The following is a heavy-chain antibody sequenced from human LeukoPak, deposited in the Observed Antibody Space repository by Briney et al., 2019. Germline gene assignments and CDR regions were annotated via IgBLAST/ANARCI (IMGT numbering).Heavy chain of an antibody. CDR3: ARGDKAVSFDWFDP. V-gene: IGHV3-30-3*01. D-gene: IGHD6-19*01. J-gene: IGHJ5*02. CDR2: ISYDGSTQ. Sequence: GRSLRLSCTASGFTFSSYAMHWVRQAPGKALEWVAVISYDGSTQFYADSVKGRFTISRDNSKNTLDLQMNSLRTDDTAVYFCARGDKAVSFDWFDPWGQGTLVSVSS. CDR1: GFTFSSYA.